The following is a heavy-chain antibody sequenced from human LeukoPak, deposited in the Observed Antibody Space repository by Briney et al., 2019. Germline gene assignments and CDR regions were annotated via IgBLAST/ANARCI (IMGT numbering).Heavy chain of an antibody. Sequence: ASVKVSCKASGYTFTGYYMHWVRQAPGQGLEWMGWINPNSGGTNYAQKFQGRVTMTRDTSISTAYMELSRLRSDDTAVYYCARVQTGVIAAAGYNWFDPWGQGTLVTVSS. J-gene: IGHJ5*02. V-gene: IGHV1-2*02. CDR3: ARVQTGVIAAAGYNWFDP. CDR1: GYTFTGYY. CDR2: INPNSGGT. D-gene: IGHD6-13*01.